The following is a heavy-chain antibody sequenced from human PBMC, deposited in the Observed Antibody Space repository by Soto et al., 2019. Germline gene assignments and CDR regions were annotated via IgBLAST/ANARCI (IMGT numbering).Heavy chain of an antibody. Sequence: ASVEVSCKGSGYTFTSYGISWVLQAPGQGLEWMGWISAYNGNTNYAQKLQGRVTMTTDTSTSTAYMELRSLRSDDTAVYYCARLARIAAAGSSDNWFDPWGQGTLVTVSS. V-gene: IGHV1-18*01. J-gene: IGHJ5*02. D-gene: IGHD6-13*01. CDR3: ARLARIAAAGSSDNWFDP. CDR2: ISAYNGNT. CDR1: GYTFTSYG.